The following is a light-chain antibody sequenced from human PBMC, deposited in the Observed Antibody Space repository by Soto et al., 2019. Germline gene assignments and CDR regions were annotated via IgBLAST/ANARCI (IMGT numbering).Light chain of an antibody. Sequence: LTQPASVSGSPGQSITISCTGTSSDVGGYNYVSWYQQDPGKAPKVMIYDVGNRPSGVSHRFSASKSGNTASLTISGLQADDEADYYCSSYTSSSTYVFGTGTKVTVL. J-gene: IGLJ1*01. V-gene: IGLV2-14*01. CDR2: DVG. CDR1: SSDVGGYNY. CDR3: SSYTSSSTYV.